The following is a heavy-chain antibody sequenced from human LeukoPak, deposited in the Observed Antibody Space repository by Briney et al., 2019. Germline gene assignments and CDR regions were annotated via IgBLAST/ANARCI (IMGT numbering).Heavy chain of an antibody. CDR3: ARVVDGPYSGYDY. CDR2: IGTAGDT. J-gene: IGHJ4*02. V-gene: IGHV3-13*01. Sequence: GGSLRLSCAASGFTFSSYDMHWVRQATGKGLEWVSAIGTAGDTYYPGSVKGRFTISRENAKNSLYLQMNSLRAGDTAVYYCARVVDGPYSGYDYWGQGTLVTVSS. CDR1: GFTFSSYD. D-gene: IGHD2-2*01.